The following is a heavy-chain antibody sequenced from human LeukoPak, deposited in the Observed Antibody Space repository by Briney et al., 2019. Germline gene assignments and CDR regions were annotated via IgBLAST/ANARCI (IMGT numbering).Heavy chain of an antibody. Sequence: GGSLRLSCAATGLIFSSYEMIWVRQAPGKGLECVSYISSSGSTVYYADSVKGRFTISRDNAKNSLYLQMNSLRAEDTAVYHCAGRLDYWGQGTQVTVSS. CDR3: AGRLDY. CDR2: ISSSGSTV. D-gene: IGHD1-26*01. V-gene: IGHV3-48*03. CDR1: GLIFSSYE. J-gene: IGHJ4*02.